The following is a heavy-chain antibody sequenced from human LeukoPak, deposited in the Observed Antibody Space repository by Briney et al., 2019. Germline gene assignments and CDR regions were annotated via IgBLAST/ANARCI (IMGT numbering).Heavy chain of an antibody. CDR3: AKLRPGIAVAGTRNYFDY. CDR2: ISGSGGST. CDR1: GFTFSSYA. D-gene: IGHD6-19*01. Sequence: GSLRLSCAASGFTFSSYAMSWVRQAPGKGLEWVSAISGSGGSTYYADSVKGRFTISRDNSKNTLYLQMNSLRAEDTAVYYCAKLRPGIAVAGTRNYFDYWGQGTLVTVSS. J-gene: IGHJ4*02. V-gene: IGHV3-23*01.